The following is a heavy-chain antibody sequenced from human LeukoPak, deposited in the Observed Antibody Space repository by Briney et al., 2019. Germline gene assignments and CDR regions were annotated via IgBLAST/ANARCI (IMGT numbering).Heavy chain of an antibody. CDR3: ARCRGCCDY. Sequence: GGSLRLSCAASGFTFSSYSMNWVRQAPGQGLEWVSSISSSSRSIYYADSVKGRFTISRDSAKNSLYLQMNSLTAEDTAVYYCARCRGCCDYWGQGSLVTVSS. V-gene: IGHV3-21*01. CDR1: GFTFSSYS. CDR2: ISSSSRSI. J-gene: IGHJ4*02. D-gene: IGHD2-15*01.